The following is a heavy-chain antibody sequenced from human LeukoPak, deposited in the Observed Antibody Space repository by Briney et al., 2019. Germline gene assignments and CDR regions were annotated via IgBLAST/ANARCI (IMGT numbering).Heavy chain of an antibody. CDR1: GFTFSSYA. Sequence: GGSLRLSCAASGFTFSSYAMSWVRQAPGKGLEWVSAISGSGGSTYYADSVKGRFTISRDNSKNTLYLQMNSLRAEDTAVYYCARDSFYTKYGMDVWGQGTTVTVSS. CDR3: ARDSFYTKYGMDV. V-gene: IGHV3-23*01. CDR2: ISGSGGST. J-gene: IGHJ6*02. D-gene: IGHD3-3*01.